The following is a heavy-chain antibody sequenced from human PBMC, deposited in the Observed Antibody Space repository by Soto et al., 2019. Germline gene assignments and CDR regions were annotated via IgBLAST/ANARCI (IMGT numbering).Heavy chain of an antibody. V-gene: IGHV4-30-4*08. J-gene: IGHJ6*02. Sequence: QVQLQQSGPGLVKPSQTLSLTCTVSGDSISSDYYHWTWIRQSPGKGLEWIGYIHHSGSILYNPSLKSRVTISVDPSKSQFSLHLTSVTAADTAVYFCAREDDGGDSLDVWGQGTTVTVSS. CDR2: IHHSGSI. D-gene: IGHD2-21*02. CDR3: AREDDGGDSLDV. CDR1: GDSISSDYYH.